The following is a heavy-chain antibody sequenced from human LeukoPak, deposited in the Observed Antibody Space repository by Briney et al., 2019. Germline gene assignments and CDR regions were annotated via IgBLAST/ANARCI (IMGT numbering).Heavy chain of an antibody. J-gene: IGHJ4*02. CDR2: IGSSGGSI. D-gene: IGHD6-13*01. Sequence: GGSLRLSCAASGFTFNDYYMSWIRQAPGKGLEWISYIGSSGGSINYADSVKGRFTISRDNAKNSLSLQMNSLRAEDTAGYYCVGGRTSGSSWPFDYWGQGTLVTVSS. CDR1: GFTFNDYY. CDR3: VGGRTSGSSWPFDY. V-gene: IGHV3-11*04.